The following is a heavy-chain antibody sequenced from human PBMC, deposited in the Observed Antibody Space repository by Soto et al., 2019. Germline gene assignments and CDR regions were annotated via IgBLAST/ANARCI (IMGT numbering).Heavy chain of an antibody. V-gene: IGHV3-30*18. J-gene: IGHJ6*02. Sequence: SLRLSCAASGFTFSSYGMHWVRQAPGKGLEWVAVISYDGSNKYYADSVKGRFTISRDNSKNTLYLQMNSLRAEDTAVYYCAKSPVAGRSFYYYGMDVWGQGTTVTVSS. D-gene: IGHD6-19*01. CDR3: AKSPVAGRSFYYYGMDV. CDR2: ISYDGSNK. CDR1: GFTFSSYG.